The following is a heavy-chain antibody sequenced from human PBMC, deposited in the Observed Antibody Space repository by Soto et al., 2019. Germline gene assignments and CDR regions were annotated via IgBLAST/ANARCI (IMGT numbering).Heavy chain of an antibody. CDR3: AKDMGGGYSSGYLGFDY. J-gene: IGHJ4*02. V-gene: IGHV3-23*01. CDR2: ISGSGGST. D-gene: IGHD3-22*01. CDR1: GFTFSSYA. Sequence: EVQLLESGGGLVQPGGSLRLSCAASGFTFSSYAMSWVRQAPGKGLEWVSAISGSGGSTYYADSVKGRFTISRDNSKKRLYLQMNSLRAEDTAVYYCAKDMGGGYSSGYLGFDYWGQGTLVTVSS.